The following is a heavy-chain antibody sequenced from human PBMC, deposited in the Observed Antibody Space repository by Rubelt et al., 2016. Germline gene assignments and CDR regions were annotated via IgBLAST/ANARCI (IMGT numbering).Heavy chain of an antibody. CDR3: ARSDIVATITDY. CDR2: ISSSGSTI. D-gene: IGHD5-12*01. Sequence: EVQLVESGGGLVQPGGSLRLSCAASGFTFSSYEMNWVRQAPGKGLEWVSYISSSGSTIYYAEPVTGRFTISRDNAKNSLYLQMNGLRAEDTAVYYCARSDIVATITDYWGQGTLVTVSS. CDR1: GFTFSSYE. J-gene: IGHJ4*02. V-gene: IGHV3-48*03.